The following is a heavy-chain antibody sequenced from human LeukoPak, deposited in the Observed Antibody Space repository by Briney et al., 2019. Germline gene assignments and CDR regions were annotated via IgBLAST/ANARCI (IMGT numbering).Heavy chain of an antibody. Sequence: SETLSLTCTVSGYSISSSYYWGWIRPPPGKGLEWIGSIYYSGSTYYNPSLKSRVTISVDTSKNQFSLKLSSVTAADTAVYYCARDQSDTAMVPYFDYWGQGTLVTVSS. CDR2: IYYSGST. CDR1: GYSISSSYY. CDR3: ARDQSDTAMVPYFDY. J-gene: IGHJ4*02. V-gene: IGHV4-38-2*02. D-gene: IGHD5-18*01.